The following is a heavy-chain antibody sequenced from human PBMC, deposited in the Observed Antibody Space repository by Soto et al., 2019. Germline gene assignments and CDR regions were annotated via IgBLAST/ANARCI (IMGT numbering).Heavy chain of an antibody. J-gene: IGHJ4*02. D-gene: IGHD2-2*01. CDR1: GFTFSNYA. CDR3: AKNQPSWATRAAFDY. V-gene: IGHV3-23*01. Sequence: GGSLRLSCAASGFTFSNYAMNWVRQAPGKGLEWVSGISGGSGDSTFYADSVQGRFTISRDNSKNTLHLQMNSLRTEDTAVYYCAKNQPSWATRAAFDYWGQGTLVTVSS. CDR2: ISGGSGDST.